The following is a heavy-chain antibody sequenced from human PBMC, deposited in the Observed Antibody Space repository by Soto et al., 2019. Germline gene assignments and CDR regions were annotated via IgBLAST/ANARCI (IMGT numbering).Heavy chain of an antibody. Sequence: SVKVSCKASGGTLSNYGVSWVRQAPGQGLEWMGGIIPISGAAKYAPRFQGRVTISADESANTAYLEVNIPRSEDTAVYYCARERPNAIFGVVLSYGMDVWGQGTTVTVSS. CDR1: GGTLSNYG. J-gene: IGHJ6*02. V-gene: IGHV1-69*13. CDR3: ARERPNAIFGVVLSYGMDV. D-gene: IGHD3-3*01. CDR2: IIPISGAA.